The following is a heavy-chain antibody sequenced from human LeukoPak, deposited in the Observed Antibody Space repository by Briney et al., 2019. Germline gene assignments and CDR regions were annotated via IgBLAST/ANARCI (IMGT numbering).Heavy chain of an antibody. Sequence: GGSLRLSCAASGFTVSSNYMSWVRQAPGKGLVWISRINSDGSTTNYADSVNGRFTISRDNAKNTLYLQMHSLRAEDTAVYYCWVPATAGEADHWGQGTLVTVSS. V-gene: IGHV3-74*01. J-gene: IGHJ4*02. D-gene: IGHD2-2*01. CDR3: WVPATAGEADH. CDR1: GFTVSSNY. CDR2: INSDGSTT.